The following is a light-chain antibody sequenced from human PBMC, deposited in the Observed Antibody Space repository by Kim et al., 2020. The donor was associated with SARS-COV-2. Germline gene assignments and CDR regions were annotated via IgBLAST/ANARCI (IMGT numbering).Light chain of an antibody. CDR3: QQYGSWTRGYS. CDR2: GAS. V-gene: IGKV3-20*01. J-gene: IGKJ2*03. Sequence: GESNTLPCTASQRVNGNFLAWYQQKPGKAPRVFINGASIRATIVPDMFSGRGSGTSFMYTNNRLEPEDFAVYYGQQYGSWTRGYSSGQWTKLEI. CDR1: QRVNGNF.